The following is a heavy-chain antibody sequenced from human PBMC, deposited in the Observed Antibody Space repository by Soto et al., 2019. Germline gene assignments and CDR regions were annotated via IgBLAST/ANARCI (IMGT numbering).Heavy chain of an antibody. V-gene: IGHV3-33*01. Sequence: QVQLVESGGGVVQPGRSLRLSCAASGFTFSSYGMHWVRQAPGKGLEWVAVIWYDGSNKYYADSVKGRFTISRDNSKNRLYLQMNSLRAEDTAVYYCARASGGYGGPAEYFQHWGQGTLVTVSS. J-gene: IGHJ1*01. CDR2: IWYDGSNK. CDR3: ARASGGYGGPAEYFQH. CDR1: GFTFSSYG. D-gene: IGHD3-10*01.